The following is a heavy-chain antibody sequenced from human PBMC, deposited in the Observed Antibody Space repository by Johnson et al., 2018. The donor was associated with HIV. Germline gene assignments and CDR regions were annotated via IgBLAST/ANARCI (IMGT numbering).Heavy chain of an antibody. Sequence: MLLVESGGGLIQPGGSLRLSCAASDFTVSGNYMSWVRQAPGKGLAWVSLIHSGGTTFYADSVRGRFTISRDSSKNTLYLQMNSLRVEDTALYYCARVIGYDNNGKAVDIWGQGTMVTVSS. D-gene: IGHD3-22*01. CDR1: DFTVSGNY. CDR2: IHSGGTT. J-gene: IGHJ3*02. V-gene: IGHV3-53*01. CDR3: ARVIGYDNNGKAVDI.